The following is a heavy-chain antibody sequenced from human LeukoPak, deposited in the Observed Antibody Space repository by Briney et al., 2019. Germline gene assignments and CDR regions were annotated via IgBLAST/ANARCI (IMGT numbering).Heavy chain of an antibody. CDR1: GFTFSSKA. J-gene: IGHJ4*02. V-gene: IGHV3-23*01. Sequence: GGSMSLSCAAYGFTFSSKATSWVRQAQGKGLEWVSAISGSGGRTYYADSVKGRFTISRDNSKNTLYLQMNSLRAEDTAVYYWAKVSVIVRLRYVDWLFSTLDYWGQGTLVTVSS. CDR3: AKVSVIVRLRYVDWLFSTLDY. D-gene: IGHD3-9*01. CDR2: ISGSGGRT.